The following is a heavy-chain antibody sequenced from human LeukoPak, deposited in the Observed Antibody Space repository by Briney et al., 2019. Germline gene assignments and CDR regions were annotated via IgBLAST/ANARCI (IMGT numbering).Heavy chain of an antibody. D-gene: IGHD6-13*01. CDR1: GYTFTSYY. J-gene: IGHJ1*01. CDR2: INTSGGST. Sequence: ASVKVSCKASGYTFTSYYVHWVRQAPGQGLEWMGVINTSGGSTSYAQKFQGRVTMTRDTSTSTVYMELSSLRSEDTAVYYCARGTGIAAAVTSLFQYWGQGTLVTVSS. V-gene: IGHV1-46*01. CDR3: ARGTGIAAAVTSLFQY.